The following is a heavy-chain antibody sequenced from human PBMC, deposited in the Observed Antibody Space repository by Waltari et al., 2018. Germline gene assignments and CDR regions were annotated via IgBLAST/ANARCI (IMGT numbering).Heavy chain of an antibody. Sequence: QVQLQESGPGLVKPSETLSLTCAVSGYSISSGYYWGWIRQPPGKGLEWIGSIYHSGSTYYHPALKSRVTISVDTSKNQFSLKLSSVTAADTAVYYCARHDVIVGATRGHMDVWGQGTTVTVSS. CDR2: IYHSGST. J-gene: IGHJ6*02. V-gene: IGHV4-38-2*01. D-gene: IGHD1-26*01. CDR3: ARHDVIVGATRGHMDV. CDR1: GYSISSGYY.